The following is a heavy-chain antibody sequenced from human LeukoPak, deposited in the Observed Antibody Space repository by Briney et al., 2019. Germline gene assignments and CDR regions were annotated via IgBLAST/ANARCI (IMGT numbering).Heavy chain of an antibody. CDR1: GYSISIGSF. Sequence: SETLSLTCAVSGYSISIGSFWGWIRQPPGKGLEWIGTIHHPEITHYNPSLERRVTISIDTSKNQFSLRLSSVTAADTAVYYCARETGNQIVPPTWIHNGGFDFWGQGTLVTVSS. CDR3: ARETGNQIVPPTWIHNGGFDF. V-gene: IGHV4-38-2*02. J-gene: IGHJ4*02. CDR2: IHHPEIT. D-gene: IGHD2-8*01.